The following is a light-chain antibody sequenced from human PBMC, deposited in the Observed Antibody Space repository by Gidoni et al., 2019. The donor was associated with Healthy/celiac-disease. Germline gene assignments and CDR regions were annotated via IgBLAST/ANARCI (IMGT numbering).Light chain of an antibody. CDR2: AAS. V-gene: IGKV1-39*01. J-gene: IGKJ4*01. CDR3: QQSYSTPLT. CDR1: QSISSY. Sequence: ASVGDRVTITCRASQSISSYLNWYQQKPGTAPKLLIYAASSLQSGVPSRFSGSGSGTDFTLTISSLQPEDFATYYCQQSYSTPLTFGGGTKVEIK.